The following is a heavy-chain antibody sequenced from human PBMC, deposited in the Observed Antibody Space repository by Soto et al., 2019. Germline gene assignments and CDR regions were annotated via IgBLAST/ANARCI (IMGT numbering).Heavy chain of an antibody. CDR3: ASSIAAAGTEGYNWFDP. CDR2: IYHSGST. D-gene: IGHD6-13*01. CDR1: GYSISSGYY. Sequence: SETLSLTCAVSGYSISSGYYWGWIRQPPGKGLEWIGSIYHSGSTHYNPSLKSRVTISVDTSKNQFSLKLSSVTAADTAVYYCASSIAAAGTEGYNWFDPWGQGTLVTVSS. V-gene: IGHV4-38-2*01. J-gene: IGHJ5*02.